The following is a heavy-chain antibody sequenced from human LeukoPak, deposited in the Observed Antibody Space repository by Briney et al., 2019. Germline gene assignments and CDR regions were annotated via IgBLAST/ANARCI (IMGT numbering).Heavy chain of an antibody. CDR2: ISGSGGST. V-gene: IGHV3-23*01. D-gene: IGHD3-22*01. CDR3: AKPLGYYYDSSGYPY. J-gene: IGHJ4*02. CDR1: GFTFSNYA. Sequence: GGSLRLSCAPSGFTFSNYAFSWVRQAPGKGLEWVSAISGSGGSTYYADSVKGRFTISRDNSKNTLYLQMNSLRAEDTAVYYCAKPLGYYYDSSGYPYWGQGTLVTVSS.